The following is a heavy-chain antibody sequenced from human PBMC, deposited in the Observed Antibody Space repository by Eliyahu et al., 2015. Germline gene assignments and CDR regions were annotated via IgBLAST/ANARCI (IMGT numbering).Heavy chain of an antibody. CDR3: AREIVDYYYYGMDV. CDR1: GFPFSSYA. CDR2: ISYDGSNK. J-gene: IGHJ6*02. V-gene: IGHV3-30*01. D-gene: IGHD3-16*02. Sequence: QVQLVESGGGVXQPGRSLRLXXAASGFPFSSYAMXWVRQAPGKGLEWVAVISYDGSNKYYADSVKGRFTISRDNSKNTLYLQMNSLRAEDTAVYYCAREIVDYYYYGMDVWGQGTTVTVSS.